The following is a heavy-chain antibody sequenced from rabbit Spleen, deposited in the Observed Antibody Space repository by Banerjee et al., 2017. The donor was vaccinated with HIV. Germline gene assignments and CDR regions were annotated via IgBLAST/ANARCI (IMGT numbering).Heavy chain of an antibody. J-gene: IGHJ4*01. CDR3: ARDDALTHSYAFNL. CDR1: GVSFSDKEV. Sequence: EQLEESGGGLVKPEGSLTLTCKASGVSFSDKEVMCWVRQAPGKGLEWIACINTVTGKGVYASWAKGRFIMSRTSSTTVTLELNSLTAADTATYFCARDDALTHSYAFNLWGPGTLVTVS. D-gene: IGHD4-1*01. V-gene: IGHV1S45*01. CDR2: INTVTGKG.